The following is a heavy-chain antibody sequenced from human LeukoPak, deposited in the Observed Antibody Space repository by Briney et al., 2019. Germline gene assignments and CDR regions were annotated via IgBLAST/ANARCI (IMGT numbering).Heavy chain of an antibody. J-gene: IGHJ4*02. CDR1: GFTLSDQY. CDR2: SRNKANSYTT. CDR3: ARLSSGYYDSSGY. V-gene: IGHV3-72*01. Sequence: SGGSLRLSCAASGFTLSDQYMDWVRQAPGKGLEWVGRSRNKANSYTTIYAASVKGRFTISRDDSQNSLYLQMNSLKTEDTALYYCARLSSGYYDSSGYWGQGTLVTVSS. D-gene: IGHD3-22*01.